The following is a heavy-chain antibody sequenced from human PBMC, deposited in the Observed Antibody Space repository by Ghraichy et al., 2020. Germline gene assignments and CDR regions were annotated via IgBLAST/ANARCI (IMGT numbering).Heavy chain of an antibody. CDR2: VSGSGGST. J-gene: IGHJ4*02. D-gene: IGHD3-22*01. Sequence: GESLNISCAASGFTFSSYAMSWVRQAPGKGLEWVSTVSGSGGSTYYADSVKGRFIISRDNSKNTLYLQMNSLRAEDTAVYYCARDRIITTFDYWGQGTLVTVSS. V-gene: IGHV3-23*01. CDR3: ARDRIITTFDY. CDR1: GFTFSSYA.